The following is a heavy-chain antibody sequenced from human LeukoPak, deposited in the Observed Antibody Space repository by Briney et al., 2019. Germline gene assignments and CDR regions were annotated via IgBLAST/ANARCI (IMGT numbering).Heavy chain of an antibody. D-gene: IGHD1-7*01. Sequence: PSETLSLTCAVYGGSFSGYYWSWIRQPPGKGLEWIGEINHSGSTNCNPSLKSRVTISVDTSKNQFSLKLSSVTAADTAVYYCARSFITGTTYGAFDIWGQGTMVTVSS. CDR3: ARSFITGTTYGAFDI. V-gene: IGHV4-34*01. CDR2: INHSGST. CDR1: GGSFSGYY. J-gene: IGHJ3*02.